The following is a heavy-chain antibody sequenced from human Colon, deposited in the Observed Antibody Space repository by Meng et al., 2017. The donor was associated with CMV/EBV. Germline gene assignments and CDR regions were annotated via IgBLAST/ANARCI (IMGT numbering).Heavy chain of an antibody. CDR3: ARVICGGDCYLDY. D-gene: IGHD2-21*02. V-gene: IGHV1-69*12. Sequence: QVQLEQAGAEGRKPGSSVKGSCKASKGTFTSYPISWVRQGPGQGFEWVGGIITISGTTDYAQKFQGRVTITADESTSTAYMKLSNLRSEDTAIYYCARVICGGDCYLDYWGRGTLVTVSS. CDR2: IITISGTT. J-gene: IGHJ4*02. CDR1: KGTFTSYP.